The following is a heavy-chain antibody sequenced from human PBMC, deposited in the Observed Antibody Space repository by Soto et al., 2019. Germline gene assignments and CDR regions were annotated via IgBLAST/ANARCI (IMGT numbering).Heavy chain of an antibody. CDR1: GGSISSGGYY. V-gene: IGHV4-31*03. CDR3: ASPARGYCSGGSCYSAFDI. D-gene: IGHD2-15*01. J-gene: IGHJ3*02. CDR2: IYYSGST. Sequence: SETLSLTCTVSGGSISSGGYYWSWIRQHPGKGLEWIGYIYYSGSTYYNPSLKSRVTISVDTSKNQFSLKLSSVTAADTAVYYCASPARGYCSGGSCYSAFDIWGQGTMVTVS.